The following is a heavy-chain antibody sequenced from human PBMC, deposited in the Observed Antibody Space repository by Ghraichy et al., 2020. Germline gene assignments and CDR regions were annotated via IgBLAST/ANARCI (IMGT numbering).Heavy chain of an antibody. J-gene: IGHJ4*02. CDR2: ISGSGDTT. CDR3: AKDTGMATRYYFGS. V-gene: IGHV3-23*01. Sequence: SCAASGFTFNSFAMIWVRQAPGKGLEWVASISGSGDTTHYGDAVKGRFTISRDNSQDTLYLQMNNLRAEDTAVYFCAKDTGMATRYYFGSWGQGLLVTVSS. CDR1: GFTFNSFA. D-gene: IGHD5-24*01.